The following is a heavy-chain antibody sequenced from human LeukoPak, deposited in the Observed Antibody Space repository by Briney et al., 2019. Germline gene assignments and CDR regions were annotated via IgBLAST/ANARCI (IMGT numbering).Heavy chain of an antibody. CDR2: INHSGST. J-gene: IGHJ4*02. D-gene: IGHD3-22*01. V-gene: IGHV4-39*07. CDR3: ARTLQYYYNSSGYYDAFDY. Sequence: SETLSLTCTVSGGSISSSSYYWGWIRQPPGKGLEWIGEINHSGSTNYNPSLKSRVTISVDTSKNQFSLKLSSVTAADTAVYYCARTLQYYYNSSGYYDAFDYWGQGTLVTVSS. CDR1: GGSISSSSYY.